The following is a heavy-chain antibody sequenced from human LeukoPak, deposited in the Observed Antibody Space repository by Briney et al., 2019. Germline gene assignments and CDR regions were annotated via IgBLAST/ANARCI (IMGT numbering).Heavy chain of an antibody. CDR3: ARDPVDQPYWFFDL. CDR1: GYSISSGYY. J-gene: IGHJ2*01. V-gene: IGHV4-38-2*02. CDR2: IYHSGST. Sequence: SETLSLTCTVSGYSISSGYYWGWIRQPPGKGLEWIGSIYHSGSTYYNPSLKSRVTISVDTSKNQFSLKLSSVTAADTAMYYCARDPVDQPYWFFDLWGRGTMVTVSS.